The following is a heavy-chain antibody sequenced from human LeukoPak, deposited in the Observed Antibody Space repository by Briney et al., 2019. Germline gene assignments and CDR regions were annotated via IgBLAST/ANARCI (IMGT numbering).Heavy chain of an antibody. CDR1: EFTFSSSG. D-gene: IGHD3-10*01. CDR2: IRYDGSNK. V-gene: IGHV3-30*02. Sequence: GGSLRLPCAALEFTFSSSGMHWCGKAPGKGLEWVAFIRYDGSNKYYADSVKGLFTISRDNSKNTLYLQMNSLRAEDTAVYYCAKPRITSHYYYYYYMDVWGKGTTVTVSS. J-gene: IGHJ6*03. CDR3: AKPRITSHYYYYYYMDV.